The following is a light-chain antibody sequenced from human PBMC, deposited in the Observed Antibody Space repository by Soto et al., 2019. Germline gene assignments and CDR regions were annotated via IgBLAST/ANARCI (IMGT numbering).Light chain of an antibody. CDR1: SSDVGGYNY. CDR3: AAWDDNLSGWV. V-gene: IGLV2-11*01. Sequence: QSALTQPRSVSGSPGQSVTISCTGASSDVGGYNYVSWYQQHPGKAPKLMIYDVSKRPSGVPGRFSVSKSGTSASLAISGLRSEDEADYYCAAWDDNLSGWVFGGGTKLTVL. CDR2: DVS. J-gene: IGLJ3*02.